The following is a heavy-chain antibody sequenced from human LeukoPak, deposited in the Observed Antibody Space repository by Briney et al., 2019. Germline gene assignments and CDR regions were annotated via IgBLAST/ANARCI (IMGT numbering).Heavy chain of an antibody. V-gene: IGHV3-7*02. J-gene: IGHJ4*02. CDR3: ARVGTMIVAAYYFDY. D-gene: IGHD3-22*01. CDR1: GFTFSNFW. Sequence: PGGSLRLSCAASGFTFSNFWMSWVRQAPGKGLEWVANIKEDGSEKYYVDSVKGRFTIYRDNAKNSPYLQMNSLRAEDTAVYYCARVGTMIVAAYYFDYWGQGTLVTVSS. CDR2: IKEDGSEK.